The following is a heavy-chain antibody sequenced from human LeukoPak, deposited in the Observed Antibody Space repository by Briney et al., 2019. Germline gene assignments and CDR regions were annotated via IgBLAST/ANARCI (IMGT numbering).Heavy chain of an antibody. V-gene: IGHV4-59*01. CDR1: GGSITNYY. D-gene: IGHD4-11*01. Sequence: SETLSLTCTVSGGSITNYYWTWIRQPPGKGLEWIGYIHYSGSTNYNPSLKSRVTISVDTSKNQFSLKLSSVTAADTAVYYCARASVTYYYYYYMDVWGKGTTVTVSS. CDR3: ARASVTYYYYYYMDV. J-gene: IGHJ6*03. CDR2: IHYSGST.